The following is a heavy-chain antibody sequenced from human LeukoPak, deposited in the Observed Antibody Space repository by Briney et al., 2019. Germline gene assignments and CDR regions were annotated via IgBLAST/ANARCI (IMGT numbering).Heavy chain of an antibody. CDR1: GFTFDDYA. CDR3: AKDNWVATRGHYGFDY. Sequence: GGSLRLSCAASGFTFDDYAMHWVRQPPGKGLEYVSLISGDGSITYYADPVKGRFTISRDNSKNSLYLQMNSLRTEDTALYYCAKDNWVATRGHYGFDYWGQGTLVTVSS. J-gene: IGHJ4*02. V-gene: IGHV3-43*02. D-gene: IGHD5-12*01. CDR2: ISGDGSIT.